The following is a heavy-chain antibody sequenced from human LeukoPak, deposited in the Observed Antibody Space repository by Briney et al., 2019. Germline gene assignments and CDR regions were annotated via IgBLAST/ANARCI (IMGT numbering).Heavy chain of an antibody. J-gene: IGHJ4*02. Sequence: SETLSLTCTVSGGSISSYYWSWIRQPPGKGLEWIGYIYYSGSTNYNPSLKSRVTISVDTSKNQFSLRLSSVTAADTAVYYCARSTGDYWGQGTLVTVSS. CDR3: ARSTGDY. V-gene: IGHV4-59*12. CDR2: IYYSGST. CDR1: GGSISSYY.